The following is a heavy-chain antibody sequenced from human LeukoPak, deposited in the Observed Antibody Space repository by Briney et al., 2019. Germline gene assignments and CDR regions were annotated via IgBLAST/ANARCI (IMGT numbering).Heavy chain of an antibody. V-gene: IGHV3-48*01. CDR2: ISGGSGAI. Sequence: GGSLRLSCAASGFTFSSYNMIWVRQAPGKGLEWVSYISGGSGAIYYTDSVRGRFTISRDNSKNTLYLQMNSLRAEDTAVYYCARDRGYDSSVSDYWGQGTLVTVSS. CDR1: GFTFSSYN. J-gene: IGHJ4*02. CDR3: ARDRGYDSSVSDY. D-gene: IGHD3-22*01.